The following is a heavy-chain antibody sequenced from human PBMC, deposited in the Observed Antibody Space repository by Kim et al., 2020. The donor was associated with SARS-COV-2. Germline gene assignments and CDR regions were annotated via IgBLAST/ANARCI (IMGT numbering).Heavy chain of an antibody. J-gene: IGHJ6*03. CDR1: GGSISSYY. V-gene: IGHV4-59*08. Sequence: SETLSLTCTVSGGSISSYYWCWIRQPPGKGLEWIGYIYYSGSTNYNPSLKSRVTISVATSKNQCSLKLSSVTAADTAVYYCARHHNDFWSGYYPHYYYMDVCGKGTTVTVSS. CDR3: ARHHNDFWSGYYPHYYYMDV. D-gene: IGHD3-3*01. CDR2: IYYSGST.